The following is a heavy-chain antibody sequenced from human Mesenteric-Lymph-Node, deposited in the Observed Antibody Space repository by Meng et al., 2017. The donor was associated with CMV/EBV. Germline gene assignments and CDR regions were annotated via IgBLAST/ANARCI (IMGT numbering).Heavy chain of an antibody. D-gene: IGHD6-13*01. CDR2: ISYDGSNK. J-gene: IGHJ4*02. V-gene: IGHV3-30*03. Sequence: GESLKISCAASGFTFSSYSMNWVRQAPGKGLEWVAVISYDGSNKYYADSVKGRFTISRDNSKNTLYLQMNSLRAEDTAVYYCARELAAAGDYWGQGTLVTVSS. CDR1: GFTFSSYS. CDR3: ARELAAAGDY.